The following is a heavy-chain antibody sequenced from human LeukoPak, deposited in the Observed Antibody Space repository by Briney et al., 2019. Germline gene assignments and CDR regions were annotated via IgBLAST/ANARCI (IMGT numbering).Heavy chain of an antibody. CDR2: IHPGDSDT. D-gene: IGHD4-23*01. J-gene: IGHJ5*02. CDR1: GYSFTSYW. Sequence: LGESLKISCKGFGYSFTSYWIGWVRQMPGKGLEWMGIIHPGDSDTRYSPSFQGQVTISADKSTSTAYLQWSSLKASDTAMYYCARRATVVTRFDPWGQGTLGTVSS. CDR3: ARRATVVTRFDP. V-gene: IGHV5-51*01.